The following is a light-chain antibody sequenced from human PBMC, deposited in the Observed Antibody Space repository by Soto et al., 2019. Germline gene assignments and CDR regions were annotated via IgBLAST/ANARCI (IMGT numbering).Light chain of an antibody. CDR2: EVT. V-gene: IGLV2-14*01. CDR1: SSDVGSYNY. Sequence: QSALTQPASVSGSPGQPITISCTGTSSDVGSYNYISWYQQHPGKAPKLLIYEVTNRPSGVSNRFSGSKSGNTASLTISGLQAEDEATYYCSSYRNGNSLDVFGTGTKVTVL. CDR3: SSYRNGNSLDV. J-gene: IGLJ1*01.